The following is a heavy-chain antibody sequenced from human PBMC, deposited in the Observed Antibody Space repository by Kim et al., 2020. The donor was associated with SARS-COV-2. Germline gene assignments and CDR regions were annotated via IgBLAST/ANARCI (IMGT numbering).Heavy chain of an antibody. CDR3: AKARYCSSTSCSHGMDV. Sequence: KGRFTISRDNSKNTQYLQMNSLRAEDTAVYYCAKARYCSSTSCSHGMDVWGQGTTVTVSS. D-gene: IGHD2-2*01. J-gene: IGHJ6*02. V-gene: IGHV3-30*02.